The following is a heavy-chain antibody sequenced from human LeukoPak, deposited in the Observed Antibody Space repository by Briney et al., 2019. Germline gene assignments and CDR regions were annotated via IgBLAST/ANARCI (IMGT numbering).Heavy chain of an antibody. J-gene: IGHJ4*02. D-gene: IGHD6-13*01. V-gene: IGHV3-30-3*01. CDR3: ARAWGAAAATSYYFDY. Sequence: PGRSLRLSCAASGFTFSSYAMHWVRQAPGKGLEWEAVISYDGSNKYYADSVKGRFTISRDNSKNTLYLQMNSLRAEDTAVYYCARAWGAAAATSYYFDYWGQGTLVTVSS. CDR2: ISYDGSNK. CDR1: GFTFSSYA.